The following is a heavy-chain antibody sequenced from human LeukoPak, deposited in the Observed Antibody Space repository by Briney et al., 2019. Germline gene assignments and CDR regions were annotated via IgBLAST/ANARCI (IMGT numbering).Heavy chain of an antibody. Sequence: GGSLRLSCAASGFTFSSYAMSWVRQAPGKGLEWVSAISGSGGSTYYADSVKGRFTISRDNSKNTLYLQMNSLRAEDTAVYYCATNIAAAAPYYYYYYMDVWGKGTTVTVSS. CDR2: ISGSGGST. V-gene: IGHV3-23*01. D-gene: IGHD6-13*01. CDR1: GFTFSSYA. J-gene: IGHJ6*03. CDR3: ATNIAAAAPYYYYYYMDV.